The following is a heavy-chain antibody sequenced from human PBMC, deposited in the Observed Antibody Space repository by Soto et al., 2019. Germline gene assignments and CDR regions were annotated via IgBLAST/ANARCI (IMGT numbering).Heavy chain of an antibody. J-gene: IGHJ4*02. Sequence: QVQLQQSGPGLVKPSQTLSLTCAISGDSVSSNSAAWNWIRQSPSRGLEWLGRTYYRSRWSSDYAVSVKSRITINPDTSKNQFSLQLNSVTPEDTAVYYCARGRHSTSSDIVATAPLEYWGQGTQVTVSS. CDR3: ARGRHSTSSDIVATAPLEY. CDR1: GDSVSSNSAA. D-gene: IGHD5-12*01. V-gene: IGHV6-1*01. CDR2: TYYRSRWSS.